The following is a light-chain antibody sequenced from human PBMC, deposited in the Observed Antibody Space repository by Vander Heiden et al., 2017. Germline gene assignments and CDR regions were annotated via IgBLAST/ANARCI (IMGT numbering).Light chain of an antibody. J-gene: IGLJ3*02. CDR3: AAWDDSLSGWV. V-gene: IGLV1-47*01. CDR2: RNN. Sequence: QSVLPQPPSASGTPGPRVTVSCSGSSSNIGSNYVYWYQQLPGTAPKLLIDRNNQRPAGVPDRFSGSTSGTSASLAISGLRSEDEADYYCAAWDDSLSGWVFGGGTKLTVL. CDR1: SSNIGSNY.